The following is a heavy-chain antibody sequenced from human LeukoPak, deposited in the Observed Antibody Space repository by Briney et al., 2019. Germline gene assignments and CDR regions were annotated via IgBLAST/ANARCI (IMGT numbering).Heavy chain of an antibody. Sequence: GRSLRLSCTASGFTFSSYEMNWLRPAPGKGLEWVSYISSSGSTIYYADSVKGRFTISRDNAKNSLYLQMNSLRAEDTAVYYCARGNSGSYPYYYYYYMDVWGNGTTVTISS. V-gene: IGHV3-48*03. CDR1: GFTFSSYE. J-gene: IGHJ6*03. CDR3: ARGNSGSYPYYYYYYMDV. D-gene: IGHD1-26*01. CDR2: ISSSGSTI.